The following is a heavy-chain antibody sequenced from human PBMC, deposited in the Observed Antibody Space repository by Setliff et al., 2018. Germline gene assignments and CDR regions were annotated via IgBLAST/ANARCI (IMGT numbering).Heavy chain of an antibody. D-gene: IGHD2-2*01. V-gene: IGHV1-69*05. Sequence: SVKVSCKASGATFSSYGISWVRQAPGQGLEWMGGTIPMFGTTEYAQKFQGRLTIITDESTNTAFMQLRSLRSDDTAVYYCTRGPKDFVVPPTANMFDYWGQGTVVTVSS. J-gene: IGHJ4*02. CDR2: TIPMFGTT. CDR3: TRGPKDFVVPPTANMFDY. CDR1: GATFSSYG.